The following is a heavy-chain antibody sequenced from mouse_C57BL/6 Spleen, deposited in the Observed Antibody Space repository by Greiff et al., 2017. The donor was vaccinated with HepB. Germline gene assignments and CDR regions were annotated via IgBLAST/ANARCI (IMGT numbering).Heavy chain of an antibody. J-gene: IGHJ2*01. Sequence: DVQLVESGGGLVKPGGSLKLSCAASGFTFSDYGMHWVRQAPEKGLEWVAYISSGSSTIYYADTVKGRFTISRDNAKNTLFLQMTSLRSEDTAMYYCARGTRLGIDYWGQGTTLTVSS. CDR2: ISSGSSTI. V-gene: IGHV5-17*01. CDR1: GFTFSDYG. D-gene: IGHD1-3*01. CDR3: ARGTRLGIDY.